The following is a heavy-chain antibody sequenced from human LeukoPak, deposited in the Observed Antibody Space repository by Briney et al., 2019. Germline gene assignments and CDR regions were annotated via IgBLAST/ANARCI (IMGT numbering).Heavy chain of an antibody. Sequence: PSETLSLTCTVSGGSISSYYWSWIRQPPGKGLEWIGYISYSGSTDYNPSLKSRVTISLDTSKNQFSLRLSSVTAADTAVYYCTRETRLHSGSYSNDAFDIWGQGTMVTVSS. J-gene: IGHJ3*02. CDR2: ISYSGST. V-gene: IGHV4-59*01. D-gene: IGHD1-26*01. CDR1: GGSISSYY. CDR3: TRETRLHSGSYSNDAFDI.